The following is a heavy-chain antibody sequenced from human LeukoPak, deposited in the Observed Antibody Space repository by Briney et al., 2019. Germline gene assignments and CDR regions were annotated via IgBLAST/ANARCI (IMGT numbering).Heavy chain of an antibody. CDR1: GFTVSSNY. J-gene: IGHJ4*02. Sequence: GGSLRLSCAASGFTVSSNYMSWVRQAPGKGLEWVSVIYSGGSTYYADSVKGRFTISRDNSKNTLYLQMSSLRAEDTAVYYCARKYGSGSYYNGLYFDYWGQGTLVTVSS. D-gene: IGHD3-10*01. V-gene: IGHV3-66*01. CDR2: IYSGGST. CDR3: ARKYGSGSYYNGLYFDY.